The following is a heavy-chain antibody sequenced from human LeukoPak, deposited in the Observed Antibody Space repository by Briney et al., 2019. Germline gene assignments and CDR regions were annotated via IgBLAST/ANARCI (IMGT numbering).Heavy chain of an antibody. CDR1: GGSINSSSYY. D-gene: IGHD3-22*01. J-gene: IGHJ5*02. CDR3: ARGGAYYYDSSGYS. V-gene: IGHV4-39*07. Sequence: SETLSLTCTVSGGSINSSSYYWGWIRQPPGKGLEWIGSIYYSGSTNYNPSLKSRVTISVDTSKNQFSLKLSSVTAADTAVYYCARGGAYYYDSSGYSWGQGTLVTVSS. CDR2: IYYSGST.